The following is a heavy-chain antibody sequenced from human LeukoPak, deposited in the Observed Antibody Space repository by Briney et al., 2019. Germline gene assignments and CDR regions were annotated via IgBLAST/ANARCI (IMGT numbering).Heavy chain of an antibody. CDR1: GGSISSYY. V-gene: IGHV4-59*01. J-gene: IGHJ5*02. CDR3: ARGFLGAIWKFDR. Sequence: SETLSLTCNVSGGSISSYYWSWIRQPPGKGLEWIAFIYYTGSTNYNPSLKSRVTISMDTSRNQFSLRLNSVTAADTAVYYCARGFLGAIWKFDRLGEGTLVSVSS. CDR2: IYYTGST. D-gene: IGHD2-2*02.